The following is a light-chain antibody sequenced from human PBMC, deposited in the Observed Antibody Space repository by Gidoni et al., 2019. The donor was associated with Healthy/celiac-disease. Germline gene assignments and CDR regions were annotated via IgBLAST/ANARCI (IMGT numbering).Light chain of an antibody. CDR3: QQYYSTPYT. Sequence: EIVMTPSPTSLAVSLGERATINCKSSQSVLYSSNNKNYLAWYQQKPGQPPKLLIYWASTRESGVPDRFSGSGSGTDFTLTISSLQAEDVAVYYCQQYYSTPYTFGQGTKLEIK. J-gene: IGKJ2*01. CDR2: WAS. CDR1: QSVLYSSNNKNY. V-gene: IGKV4-1*01.